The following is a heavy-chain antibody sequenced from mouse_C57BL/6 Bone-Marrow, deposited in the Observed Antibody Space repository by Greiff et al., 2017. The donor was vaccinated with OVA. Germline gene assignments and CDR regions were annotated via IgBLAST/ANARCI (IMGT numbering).Heavy chain of an antibody. J-gene: IGHJ4*01. V-gene: IGHV5-4*03. CDR1: GFTFSSYA. CDR3: ARRWLLRGYAMDY. D-gene: IGHD2-3*01. CDR2: ISDGGSYT. Sequence: EVNVVESGGGLVKPGGSLKLSCAASGFTFSSYAMSWVRQTPEKRLEWVATISDGGSYTYYPDNVKGRFTISRDNAKNNLYLQMSHLKSEDTAMYYGARRWLLRGYAMDYWGQGTSVTVSS.